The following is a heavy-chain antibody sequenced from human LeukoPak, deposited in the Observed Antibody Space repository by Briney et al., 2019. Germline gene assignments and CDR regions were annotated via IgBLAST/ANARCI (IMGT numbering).Heavy chain of an antibody. CDR1: GYTFTSYG. D-gene: IGHD2-15*01. CDR2: INPDNNGT. Sequence: GASEKVSCKASGYTFTSYGISWVRQAPGQGLEWMGWINPDNNGTNYAQKFQGRVTMTSDTSITTAYMELSRLTSDDTAVYYCARDPTAGYASSATDYWGQGTLVTVSS. CDR3: ARDPTAGYASSATDY. V-gene: IGHV1-2*02. J-gene: IGHJ4*02.